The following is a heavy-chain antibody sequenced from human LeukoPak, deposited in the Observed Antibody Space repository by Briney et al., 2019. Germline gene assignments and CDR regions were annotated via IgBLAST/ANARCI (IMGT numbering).Heavy chain of an antibody. D-gene: IGHD5-24*01. J-gene: IGHJ2*01. CDR3: ARDLEDWYFDL. CDR1: GFSFSSYE. CDR2: VTGSGDTI. Sequence: PGGSLRLSCSASGFSFSSYEMNWVRQAPGKGLEWISYVTGSGDTIYYADSVKVRFTISRDNAKNSLFLQMNSLRAEDTAVYYCARDLEDWYFDLWGRGTLVTVSS. V-gene: IGHV3-48*03.